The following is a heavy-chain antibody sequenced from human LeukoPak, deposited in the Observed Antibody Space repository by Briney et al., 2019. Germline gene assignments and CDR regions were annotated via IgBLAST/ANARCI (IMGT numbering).Heavy chain of an antibody. D-gene: IGHD6-13*01. J-gene: IGHJ4*02. V-gene: IGHV4-34*01. CDR3: YAAAGQFDY. CDR1: GGSFSGYY. CDR2: INHSGST. Sequence: SETLSLTCAVYGGSFSGYYWSWIRQPPGKGLEWIGEINHSGSTNYNPSLKSRVTISVDTSKNQFSLKLSSVTAADTAVYYCYAAAGQFDYWGQGTLATVSS.